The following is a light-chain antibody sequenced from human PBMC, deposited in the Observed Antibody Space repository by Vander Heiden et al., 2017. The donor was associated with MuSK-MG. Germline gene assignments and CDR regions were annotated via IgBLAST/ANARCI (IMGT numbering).Light chain of an antibody. V-gene: IGKV1-39*01. Sequence: DIQMTQSPSSLSASVGDRVTISCRASQSVNTYLHWYQQKPGEAPRLLIYDASSLQSGVPSRFSGSGSGTYFILTISSMQPEDFGTYYCQQTADARRTFGQGTKVEIK. CDR2: DAS. J-gene: IGKJ1*01. CDR1: QSVNTY. CDR3: QQTADARRT.